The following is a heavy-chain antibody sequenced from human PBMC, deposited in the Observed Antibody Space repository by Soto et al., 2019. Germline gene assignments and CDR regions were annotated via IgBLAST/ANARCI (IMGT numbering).Heavy chain of an antibody. Sequence: PSETLSLTCTVSGASIRSTDYYWRWIRRAPGKGLEWIGYVYYTGSTYYNPSLMSRLTISVDTSKNQFSLKLTSVTAAETAVYYCVRTAREGAVAPHWFDRWGQGTQVTVSS. J-gene: IGHJ5*02. CDR3: VRTAREGAVAPHWFDR. CDR2: VYYTGST. CDR1: GASIRSTDYY. V-gene: IGHV4-30-4*01. D-gene: IGHD2-21*02.